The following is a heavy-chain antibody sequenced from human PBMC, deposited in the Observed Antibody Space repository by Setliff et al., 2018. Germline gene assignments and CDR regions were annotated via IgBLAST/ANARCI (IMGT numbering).Heavy chain of an antibody. J-gene: IGHJ4*02. CDR2: IWHDGGEK. CDR3: ARTCSCSTCHAGLDY. CDR1: GFTFSTYR. D-gene: IGHD2-2*01. Sequence: GSLRLSCAASGFTFSTYRLHWVRQAPGKGLEWVAVIWHDGGEKYYADSVKGRFTISRDISKNTRYLQMNSLSAEDTAVYYCARTCSCSTCHAGLDYWGQGSPVTVSS. V-gene: IGHV3-33*08.